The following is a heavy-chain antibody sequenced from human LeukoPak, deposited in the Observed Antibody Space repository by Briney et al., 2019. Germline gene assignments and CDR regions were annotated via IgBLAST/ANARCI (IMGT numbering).Heavy chain of an antibody. D-gene: IGHD3-22*01. CDR1: GFTFSSYS. CDR3: ARENYYDSSGPPGTDY. V-gene: IGHV3-21*01. CDR2: ISSSSSYI. Sequence: GGSLRLSCAASGFTFSSYSMNRVRQAPGKGLEWVSSISSSSSYIYYADSVKGRFTISRDNAKNSLYLQMNSLRAEDTAVYYCARENYYDSSGPPGTDYWGRGTLVTVSS. J-gene: IGHJ4*02.